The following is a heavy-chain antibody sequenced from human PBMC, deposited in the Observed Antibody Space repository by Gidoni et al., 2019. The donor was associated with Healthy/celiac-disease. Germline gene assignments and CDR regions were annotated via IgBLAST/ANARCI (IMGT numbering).Heavy chain of an antibody. CDR3: AREGNWNDVGFDAFDI. Sequence: QVQLVESGGGVVQPGRSLRLSCAASGFTFSSYAMHWVRQAPGKGLEWVAVISYDGSNKYYADSVKGRFTISRDNSKNTLYLQMNSLRAEDTAVYYCAREGNWNDVGFDAFDIWGQGTMVTVSS. V-gene: IGHV3-30-3*01. CDR2: ISYDGSNK. J-gene: IGHJ3*02. D-gene: IGHD1-1*01. CDR1: GFTFSSYA.